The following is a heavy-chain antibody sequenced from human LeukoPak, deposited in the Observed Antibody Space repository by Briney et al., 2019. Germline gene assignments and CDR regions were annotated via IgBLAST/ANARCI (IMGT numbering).Heavy chain of an antibody. Sequence: ASVKVSCKASGYTFTSYYMHWVRQAPGQGLEWMGIINPSGGSTSYAQKFQGRVAMTRDTSTSTVYMELSSLRSEDTAVYYCARAVDVGRGSYLGDYWGQGTLVTVSS. D-gene: IGHD3-16*01. CDR3: ARAVDVGRGSYLGDY. V-gene: IGHV1-46*01. CDR2: INPSGGST. J-gene: IGHJ4*02. CDR1: GYTFTSYY.